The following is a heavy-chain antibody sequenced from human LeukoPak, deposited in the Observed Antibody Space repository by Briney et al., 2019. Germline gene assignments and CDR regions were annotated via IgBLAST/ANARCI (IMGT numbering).Heavy chain of an antibody. Sequence: PGGSLRLSCAASGFTVSNNYMSWVRQAPGKGLEWVSVIYSGGSTYYADSVKGRFTISRDNSKNTLNLQMNSLRAEDTAVYYCARDVPLWFGELPHDDYWGQGTLVTVSS. D-gene: IGHD3-10*01. CDR1: GFTVSNNY. J-gene: IGHJ4*02. V-gene: IGHV3-66*01. CDR2: IYSGGST. CDR3: ARDVPLWFGELPHDDY.